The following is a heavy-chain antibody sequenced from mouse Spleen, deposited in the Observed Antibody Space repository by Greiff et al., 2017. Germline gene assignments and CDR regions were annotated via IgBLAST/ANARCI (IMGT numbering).Heavy chain of an antibody. Sequence: EVMLVESGGGLVKLGGSLKLSCAASGFTFSSYAMSWVRQTPEKRLEWVATISSGGGNTYYPDSVKGRFTISRDNAKNTLYLQMSSLKSEDTAMYYCARLDDYDVDDYWGQGTTLTVSS. CDR3: ARLDDYDVDDY. CDR2: ISSGGGNT. D-gene: IGHD2-4*01. J-gene: IGHJ2*01. CDR1: GFTFSSYA. V-gene: IGHV5-9*01.